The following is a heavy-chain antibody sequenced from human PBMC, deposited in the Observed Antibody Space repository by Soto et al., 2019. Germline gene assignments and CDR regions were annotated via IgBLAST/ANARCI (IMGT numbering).Heavy chain of an antibody. CDR1: GGSISSGGYY. V-gene: IGHV4-31*03. D-gene: IGHD4-17*01. Sequence: SEILSLTCTVSGGSISSGGYYWSWIRQHPGKGLEWIGYIYYSGSTYYNPSLKSRVTISVDTSKNQFSLKLSSVTAADTAVYYCARAHYGDYGYGMDVWGQGTTVTVSS. CDR2: IYYSGST. CDR3: ARAHYGDYGYGMDV. J-gene: IGHJ6*02.